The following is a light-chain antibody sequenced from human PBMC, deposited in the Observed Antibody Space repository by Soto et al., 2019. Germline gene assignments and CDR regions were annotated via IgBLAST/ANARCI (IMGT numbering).Light chain of an antibody. CDR3: QQYDNDSWT. J-gene: IGKJ1*01. CDR2: KAS. Sequence: DIQMTQSPSTLSASVGDRVIITCRASQSGSSWLAWYQQKPGKAPNLLIYKASLLKSGVPSRFSGSGSGTEFTLTISSLQPNDFATYYCQQYDNDSWTFGQGTKVELK. V-gene: IGKV1-5*03. CDR1: QSGSSW.